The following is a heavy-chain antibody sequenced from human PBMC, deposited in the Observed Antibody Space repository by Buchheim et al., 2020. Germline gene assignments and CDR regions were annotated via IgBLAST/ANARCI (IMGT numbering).Heavy chain of an antibody. Sequence: QVQLQESGPGLVKPSETLSLTCTVSGGSISSYYWSWIRQPAGKGLEWIGYIYYSGGTYYNPSLKSRVTISVDTSKNLFSLRLSSVTAADTAVYYCARGSGGVFWSPFDPWGQGTL. CDR3: ARGSGGVFWSPFDP. V-gene: IGHV4-59*06. J-gene: IGHJ5*02. CDR2: IYYSGGT. D-gene: IGHD3-3*01. CDR1: GGSISSYY.